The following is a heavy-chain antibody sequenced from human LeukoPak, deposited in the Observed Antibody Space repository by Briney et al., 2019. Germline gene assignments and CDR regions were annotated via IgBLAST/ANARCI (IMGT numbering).Heavy chain of an antibody. Sequence: GGSLRLSCAASGFTFSSYAMSWDRQAPGKGLEWVSAISGSGGSTYYADSVKGRFTISRDNSKNTLYLQMNSLRAEDTAVYYCAKCGYYYDSSGYYWSDYWGQGTLVTVSS. CDR2: ISGSGGST. D-gene: IGHD3-22*01. CDR3: AKCGYYYDSSGYYWSDY. V-gene: IGHV3-23*01. CDR1: GFTFSSYA. J-gene: IGHJ4*02.